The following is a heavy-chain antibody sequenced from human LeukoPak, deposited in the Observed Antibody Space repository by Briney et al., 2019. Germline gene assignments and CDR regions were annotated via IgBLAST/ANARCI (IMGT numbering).Heavy chain of an antibody. CDR3: ARGKFFDI. CDR2: ISDDGTNR. Sequence: GGSLRLSCEASGFTFSSYPMDWVRQAPGKGLEWVAIISDDGTNRYYADSVKGRFTISRDDSNNTVYLQMNSLRVDDTAIYFCARGKFFDIWGQGTMVTVPS. J-gene: IGHJ3*02. CDR1: GFTFSSYP. V-gene: IGHV3-30-3*01.